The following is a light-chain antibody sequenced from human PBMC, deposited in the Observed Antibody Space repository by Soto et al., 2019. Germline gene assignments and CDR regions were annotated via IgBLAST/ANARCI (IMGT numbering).Light chain of an antibody. Sequence: ETVMTQSPGTLSLSPGERATLSCRASQSVSSGYLAWYQQKPGQAPRLLIFDASNRATGIPDRFTGSGSGTDFTLTISRLEPEDFAVYYCQQYGISHNTFGQGTKLEIK. CDR3: QQYGISHNT. V-gene: IGKV3-20*01. J-gene: IGKJ2*01. CDR2: DAS. CDR1: QSVSSGY.